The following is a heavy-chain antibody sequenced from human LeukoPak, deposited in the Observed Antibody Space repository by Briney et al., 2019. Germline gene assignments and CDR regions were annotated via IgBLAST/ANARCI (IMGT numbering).Heavy chain of an antibody. Sequence: GGSLRLSCAASGFTFSSYGMHWVRQAPGKGLEWMAVISYDGSNKYYADSVKGRFTISRDNSKNTLYLQMNSLRAEDTAVYYCAKLAVAGSSFFDYWGQGTLVTVSS. J-gene: IGHJ4*02. D-gene: IGHD6-19*01. CDR1: GFTFSSYG. CDR3: AKLAVAGSSFFDY. V-gene: IGHV3-30*18. CDR2: ISYDGSNK.